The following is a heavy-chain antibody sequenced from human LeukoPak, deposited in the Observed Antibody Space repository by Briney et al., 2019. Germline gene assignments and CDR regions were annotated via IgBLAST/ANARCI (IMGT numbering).Heavy chain of an antibody. CDR1: GYTFISYG. CDR3: AREDSSGYYLRDY. Sequence: ASVKVSCKASGYTFISYGISWVRQAPGQGLEWMGWVSAYADDTNYAQKLQGRVTMTTDTSTSTAYMELRSLRSEDTAVYYCAREDSSGYYLRDYWGQGTLVTVSS. J-gene: IGHJ4*02. D-gene: IGHD3-22*01. V-gene: IGHV1-18*01. CDR2: VSAYADDT.